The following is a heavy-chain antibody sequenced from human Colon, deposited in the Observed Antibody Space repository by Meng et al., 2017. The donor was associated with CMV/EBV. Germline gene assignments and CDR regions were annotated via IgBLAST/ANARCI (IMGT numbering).Heavy chain of an antibody. D-gene: IGHD5-18*01. V-gene: IGHV3-21*01. Sequence: SFAASGLTFISYSITWVRQAPGKGLEWVSSISSGSSDIYSAASVNGRFTISRDNAKNSLYLQMNSLRAEDTAVYYCASYTWIQLAIWGPGTLVTVSS. J-gene: IGHJ4*02. CDR2: ISSGSSDI. CDR3: ASYTWIQLAI. CDR1: GLTFISYS.